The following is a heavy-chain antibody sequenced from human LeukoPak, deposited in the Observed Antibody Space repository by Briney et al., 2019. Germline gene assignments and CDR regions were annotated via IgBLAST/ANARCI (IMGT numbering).Heavy chain of an antibody. Sequence: ASVKVSCKASGYTFTDYYMHWVQQAPGKGLEWMGLVDPEDGETIYAEKFQGRVTITADTSTDTAYMELSSLRSEDTAVYYCATLYSGSYYEAFDIWGQGTMVTVSS. CDR3: ATLYSGSYYEAFDI. CDR2: VDPEDGET. J-gene: IGHJ3*02. V-gene: IGHV1-69-2*01. CDR1: GYTFTDYY. D-gene: IGHD1-26*01.